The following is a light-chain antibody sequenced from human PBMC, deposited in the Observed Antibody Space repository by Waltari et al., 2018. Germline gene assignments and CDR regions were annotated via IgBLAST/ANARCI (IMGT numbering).Light chain of an antibody. CDR2: EVS. J-gene: IGLJ3*02. Sequence: QSALTQPASVSGSPGQSITISCTGTSSGVGSYNLVSWYQQHPGKAPKLMFYEVSKRPSGVSKRFSGSKSGNTASLTFSGRQAEDEADYYCCSYAGAVFGGGTKLTIL. V-gene: IGLV2-23*02. CDR1: SSGVGSYNL. CDR3: CSYAGAV.